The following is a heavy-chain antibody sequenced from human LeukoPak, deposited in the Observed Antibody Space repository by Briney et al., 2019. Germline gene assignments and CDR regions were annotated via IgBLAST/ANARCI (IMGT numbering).Heavy chain of an antibody. CDR1: GYSISSGYH. D-gene: IGHD6-19*01. CDR3: ARGEYSSGWYFDY. Sequence: PSETLSLTCAVSGYSISSGYHWGWIRQPPGKGLEWIGSIYHSGSTYYNPSLKSRVTISVDTSKNQFSLKLNSVTAADTAVYYCARGEYSSGWYFDYWGQGTLVTVSS. J-gene: IGHJ4*02. CDR2: IYHSGST. V-gene: IGHV4-38-2*01.